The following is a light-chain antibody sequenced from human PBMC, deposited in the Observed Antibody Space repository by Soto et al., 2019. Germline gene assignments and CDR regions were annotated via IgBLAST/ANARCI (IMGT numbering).Light chain of an antibody. CDR1: QDINKW. CDR2: KAS. CDR3: QQYNSYWWT. V-gene: IGKV1-5*03. Sequence: DIQRTQSPSTLSASVGDRVTITCRASQDINKWLAWYQQKPGQAPKLLISKASNLESGVPSRFSGSGSGTEYTLTISSLQPEDFATYYCQQYNSYWWTFGQGTKVDIK. J-gene: IGKJ1*01.